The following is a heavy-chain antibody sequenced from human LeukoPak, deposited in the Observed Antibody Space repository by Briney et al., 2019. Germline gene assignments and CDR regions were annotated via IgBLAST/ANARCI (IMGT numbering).Heavy chain of an antibody. J-gene: IGHJ4*02. CDR2: ISAYNGNT. V-gene: IGHV1-18*01. CDR3: AREKGYSGYDYRSDYFDY. CDR1: GYTFTSYG. D-gene: IGHD5-12*01. Sequence: ASVKVSCKASGYTFTSYGISWVRQAPGQGLEWMGWISAYNGNTNYAQKLQGRVTMTTDTSTSTAYMELRSLRSEDTAVYYCAREKGYSGYDYRSDYFDYWGQGTLVTVSS.